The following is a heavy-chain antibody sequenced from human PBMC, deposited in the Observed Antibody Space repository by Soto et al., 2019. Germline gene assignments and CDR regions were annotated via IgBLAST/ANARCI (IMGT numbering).Heavy chain of an antibody. D-gene: IGHD3-3*01. CDR1: GYSFTSYW. CDR3: ARRDSYYDFWSGYYAFDI. J-gene: IGHJ3*02. Sequence: GESLKISCKGSGYSFTSYWIGWGRQMPGKGLEWMGIIYPGDSDTRYSPSFQGQVTISADKSTSTAYLQGSSLKAADTAMYYCARRDSYYDFWSGYYAFDIWGQGTMVTVSS. CDR2: IYPGDSDT. V-gene: IGHV5-51*01.